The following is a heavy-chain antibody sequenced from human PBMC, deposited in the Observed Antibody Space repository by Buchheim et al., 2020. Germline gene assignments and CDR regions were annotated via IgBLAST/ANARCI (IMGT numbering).Heavy chain of an antibody. D-gene: IGHD6-13*01. CDR3: ARVSPYSSSWYGWFDP. J-gene: IGHJ5*02. V-gene: IGHV4-59*01. Sequence: QVQLQESGPGLVKPSETLSLTCTVSGGSISSYYWSWIRQPPGKGLEWIGYIDYSGSTNYNPSLKSRVTISVDTSKNQFSLKLSSVTAADTAVYYCARVSPYSSSWYGWFDPWGQGTL. CDR2: IDYSGST. CDR1: GGSISSYY.